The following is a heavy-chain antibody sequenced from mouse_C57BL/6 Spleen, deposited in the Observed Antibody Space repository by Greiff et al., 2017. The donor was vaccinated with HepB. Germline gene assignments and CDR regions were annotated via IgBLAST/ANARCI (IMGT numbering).Heavy chain of an antibody. V-gene: IGHV1-72*01. J-gene: IGHJ2*01. D-gene: IGHD1-1*01. CDR2: IDPNSGGT. Sequence: VQLQQPGAELVKPGASVKLSCKASGYTFTSYWMHWVKQRPGQGLEWIGRIDPNSGGTKYNEKFKSKATLTVDKPSSTAYMQLSSLTSEDSAVYYCARGDYYGSPYYFDYWGQGTTLTVSS. CDR1: GYTFTSYW. CDR3: ARGDYYGSPYYFDY.